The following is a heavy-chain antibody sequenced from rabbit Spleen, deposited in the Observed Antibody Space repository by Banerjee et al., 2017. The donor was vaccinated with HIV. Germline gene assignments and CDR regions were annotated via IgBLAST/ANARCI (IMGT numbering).Heavy chain of an antibody. V-gene: IGHV1S40*01. D-gene: IGHD1-1*01. CDR2: IDTNDGDT. CDR3: ARNYVNAFDP. CDR1: GFSFSNNYV. Sequence: QSLEESGGGLVKPGASLTLTCTASGFSFSNNYVMCWVRQAPGKGLEWVACIDTNDGDTDYANWSKGRFTISKTSSTTVTLQMTSLTAADTATYFCARNYVNAFDPWGPGTLVTVS. J-gene: IGHJ2*01.